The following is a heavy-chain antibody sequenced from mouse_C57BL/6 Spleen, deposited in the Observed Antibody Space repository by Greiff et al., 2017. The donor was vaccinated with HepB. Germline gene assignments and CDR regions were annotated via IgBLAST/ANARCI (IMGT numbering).Heavy chain of an antibody. CDR3: ARQSNYLDY. CDR2: ISSGGSYT. CDR1: GFTFSSYG. Sequence: EVKLQESGGDLVKPGGSLKLSCAASGFTFSSYGMSWVRQTPDKRLEWVATISSGGSYTYYPDSVKGRFTISRDNAKNTLYLQMSSLKSEDTAMYYCARQSNYLDYWGQGTTLTVSS. J-gene: IGHJ2*01. D-gene: IGHD5-1*01. V-gene: IGHV5-6*01.